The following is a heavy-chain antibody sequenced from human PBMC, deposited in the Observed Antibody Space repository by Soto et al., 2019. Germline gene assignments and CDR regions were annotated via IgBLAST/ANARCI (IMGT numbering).Heavy chain of an antibody. CDR2: IIPIFGTA. Sequence: QVQLVQSGAEVKKPGSSVKVSCKASGGTFSSYAISWVRQAPGQGLEWMGGIIPIFGTANYAQKFQGRVTMPADESKSTAYMELSSLRSEDTAVYYCARDRAAAADYYYGMDVWGQGTTVTVSS. CDR1: GGTFSSYA. CDR3: ARDRAAAADYYYGMDV. D-gene: IGHD6-25*01. V-gene: IGHV1-69*01. J-gene: IGHJ6*02.